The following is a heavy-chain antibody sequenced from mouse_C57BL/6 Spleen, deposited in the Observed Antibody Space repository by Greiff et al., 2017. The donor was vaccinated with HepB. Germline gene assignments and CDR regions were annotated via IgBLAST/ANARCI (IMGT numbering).Heavy chain of an antibody. CDR3: ARNPSITTVVATDYAMDY. J-gene: IGHJ4*01. D-gene: IGHD1-1*01. CDR2: ISGGGGNT. V-gene: IGHV5-9*01. Sequence: DVMLVESGGGLVKPGGSLKLSCAASGFTFSSYTMSWVRQTPEKRLEWVATISGGGGNTYYPDSVKGRFTISRDNAKNTLYLQMSSLRSEDTALYYCARNPSITTVVATDYAMDYWGQGTSVTVSS. CDR1: GFTFSSYT.